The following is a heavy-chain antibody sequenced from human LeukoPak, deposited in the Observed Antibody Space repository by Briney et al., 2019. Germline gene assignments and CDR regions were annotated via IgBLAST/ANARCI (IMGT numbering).Heavy chain of an antibody. V-gene: IGHV3-48*03. Sequence: GGSLRLSCAASGFTFSSYEMNWVRQAPGKGLEWVSYISSSGSTIYYADSVKGRFTISRDNAKNSLYLQMNSLRAENTAVYYCAREGGEWELLRTFDYWGQGTLVTVSS. CDR3: AREGGEWELLRTFDY. D-gene: IGHD1-26*01. J-gene: IGHJ4*02. CDR2: ISSSGSTI. CDR1: GFTFSSYE.